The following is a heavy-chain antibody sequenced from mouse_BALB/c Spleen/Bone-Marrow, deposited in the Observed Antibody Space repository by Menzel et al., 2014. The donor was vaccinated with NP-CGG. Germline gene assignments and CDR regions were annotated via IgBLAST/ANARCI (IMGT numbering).Heavy chain of an antibody. CDR2: VNPNNGGT. D-gene: IGHD2-4*01. CDR1: GYSFTGYY. Sequence: VQLQQSGPDLVKPGASVKISCKASGYSFTGYYMHWVKQSHGKSLEWIGRVNPNNGGTSYNQKFKGKAILTVDKSSNTDYIEHRSLTSEACAVYCCGRLITEGWYIDVWRARTTVTVTS. V-gene: IGHV1-26*01. J-gene: IGHJ1*01. CDR3: GRLITEGWYIDV.